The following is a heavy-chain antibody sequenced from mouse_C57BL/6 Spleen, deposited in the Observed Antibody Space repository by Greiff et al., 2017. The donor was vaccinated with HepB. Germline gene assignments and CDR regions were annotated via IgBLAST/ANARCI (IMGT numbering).Heavy chain of an antibody. V-gene: IGHV1-82*01. CDR3: ARWIYYDYDGFAY. CDR2: IYPGDGDT. Sequence: QVQLQQSGPELVKPGASVKISCKASGYAFSSSWMNWVKQRPGKGLEWIGRIYPGDGDTNYNGKFKGKATLTADKSASTAYMQLSSLTSEYSAVYFCARWIYYDYDGFAYWGQGTLVTVSA. D-gene: IGHD2-4*01. J-gene: IGHJ3*01. CDR1: GYAFSSSW.